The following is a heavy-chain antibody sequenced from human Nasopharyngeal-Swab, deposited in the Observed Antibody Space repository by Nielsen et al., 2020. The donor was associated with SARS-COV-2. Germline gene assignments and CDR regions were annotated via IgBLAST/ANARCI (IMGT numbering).Heavy chain of an antibody. J-gene: IGHJ4*02. CDR3: AKDPYYDVWSGYYFDY. CDR1: GFTFSSYA. V-gene: IGHV3-23*01. Sequence: GGSLRLSCAASGFTFSSYAMSWVRQAPGKGLEWVSAISGSGGSTYYADSVKGRFTISRDNSKNTLYLQMNSLRAEDTAVYYCAKDPYYDVWSGYYFDYWGQGTLVTVSS. D-gene: IGHD3-3*01. CDR2: ISGSGGST.